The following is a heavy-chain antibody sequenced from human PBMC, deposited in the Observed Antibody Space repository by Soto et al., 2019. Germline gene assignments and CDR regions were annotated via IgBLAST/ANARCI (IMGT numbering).Heavy chain of an antibody. CDR1: VDSISSYY. J-gene: IGHJ5*02. CDR3: ARKASYGDYEVWFDP. CDR2: IYYSGST. Sequence: LXLTCTVSVDSISSYYWSWIRQPPGKGLEWIGYIYYSGSTNYNPSLKSRVTISVDTSKNQFSLKLSSVSAADTAVYYCARKASYGDYEVWFDPWGQGTLVTVYS. V-gene: IGHV4-59*01. D-gene: IGHD4-17*01.